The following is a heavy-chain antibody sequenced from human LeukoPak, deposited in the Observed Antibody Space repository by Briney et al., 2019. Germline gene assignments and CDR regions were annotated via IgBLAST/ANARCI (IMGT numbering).Heavy chain of an antibody. V-gene: IGHV1-3*03. CDR3: ARELRDGYNKWGYFDY. D-gene: IGHD5-24*01. J-gene: IGHJ4*02. CDR1: GYTFTSYA. CDR2: INAGNGNT. Sequence: ASVKVSCKASGYTFTSYAMHWVRQAPGQRLEGMGWINAGNGNTKYSQEFQGRVTITRDTSASTAYMELSSLRSEDMAVYYCARELRDGYNKWGYFDYWGQGTLVTVSS.